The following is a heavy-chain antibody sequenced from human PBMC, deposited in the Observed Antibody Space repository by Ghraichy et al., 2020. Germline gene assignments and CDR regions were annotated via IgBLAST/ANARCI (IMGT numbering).Heavy chain of an antibody. V-gene: IGHV1-69*13. Sequence: SVRVSCKASGGTFSSYAISWVRQAPGQGLEWMGGIIPIFGTANYAQKFQGRVTITADESTSTAYMELSSLRSEDTAVYYCVRVHHYDEMADAFDIWGQGTMVTVSS. CDR3: VRVHHYDEMADAFDI. D-gene: IGHD3-22*01. CDR2: IIPIFGTA. J-gene: IGHJ3*02. CDR1: GGTFSSYA.